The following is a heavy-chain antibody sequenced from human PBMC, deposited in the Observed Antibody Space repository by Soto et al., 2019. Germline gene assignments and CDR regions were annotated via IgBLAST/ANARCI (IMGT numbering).Heavy chain of an antibody. D-gene: IGHD1-1*01. CDR2: IYPGDSDT. J-gene: IGHJ6*02. Sequence: PGESLKISCKGSGYSFTSYWIGWVRQMPGKGLEWMGIIYPGDSDTRYSPSFQGQVTISADKSISTAYLQWSSLKASDTAMYYCARFCNGLEYYYGMDVCGQGNTVTVS. CDR3: ARFCNGLEYYYGMDV. V-gene: IGHV5-51*01. CDR1: GYSFTSYW.